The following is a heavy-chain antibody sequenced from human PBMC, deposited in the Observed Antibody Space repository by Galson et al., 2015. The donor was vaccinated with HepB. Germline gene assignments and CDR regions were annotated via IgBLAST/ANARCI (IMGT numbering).Heavy chain of an antibody. V-gene: IGHV4-39*02. Sequence: LSLTCTVSGGSISSSSYYWGWIRQPPGKGLEWIGYIYYSGSTYYNPSLKSRVTISVDTSKNYFSLKLSSVTAADAAVYYCARLLISTAGFDTWGQGTLVTVSS. D-gene: IGHD6-13*01. CDR2: IYYSGST. CDR3: ARLLISTAGFDT. CDR1: GGSISSSSYY. J-gene: IGHJ5*02.